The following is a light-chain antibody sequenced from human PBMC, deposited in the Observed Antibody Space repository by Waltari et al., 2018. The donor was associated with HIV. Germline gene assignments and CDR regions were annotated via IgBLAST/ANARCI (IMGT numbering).Light chain of an antibody. CDR3: QQYDNLPYT. CDR1: QNITNF. CDR2: GAS. J-gene: IGKJ2*01. V-gene: IGKV1-33*01. Sequence: DIQMTQSPASLSASLGDRVTITCQASQNITNFLNWFHQKPGKAPQLLIFGASNLQTGVPSRFRASGSGTHFSLTISSLQPEDIATFYCQQYDNLPYTFGRGTKLEI.